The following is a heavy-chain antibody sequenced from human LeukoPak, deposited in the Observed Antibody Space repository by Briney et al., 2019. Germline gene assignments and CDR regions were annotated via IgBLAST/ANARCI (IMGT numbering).Heavy chain of an antibody. Sequence: GGSLRLSCAASGFTFSTYSMNWVRQAPGKGLEWVSYISSSGSTIYYADSVKGRFTISRDNAKNSLYLQMNSLRAEDTAVYYCARDGLWFGESDYWGQGTLVTVSS. J-gene: IGHJ4*02. CDR3: ARDGLWFGESDY. D-gene: IGHD3-10*01. V-gene: IGHV3-48*04. CDR1: GFTFSTYS. CDR2: ISSSGSTI.